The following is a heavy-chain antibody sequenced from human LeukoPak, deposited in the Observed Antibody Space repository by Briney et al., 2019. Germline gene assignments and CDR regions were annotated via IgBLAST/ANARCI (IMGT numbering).Heavy chain of an antibody. Sequence: GGSLRLSCAASGFTFSSYAMSWVRQAPGKGLEWVSAISGSGGSTYYADSVEGRFTISRDNSKNTLYLQMNSLRAEDTAVYYCAKDILLWSGNDYWGQGTLVTVSS. CDR3: AKDILLWSGNDY. J-gene: IGHJ4*02. CDR1: GFTFSSYA. D-gene: IGHD3-10*01. CDR2: ISGSGGST. V-gene: IGHV3-23*01.